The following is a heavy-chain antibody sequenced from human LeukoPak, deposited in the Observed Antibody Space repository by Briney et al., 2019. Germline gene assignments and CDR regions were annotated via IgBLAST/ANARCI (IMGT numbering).Heavy chain of an antibody. D-gene: IGHD1-26*01. CDR1: GFTVSSND. Sequence: GGSLRLSCAASGFTVSSNDMSWVRQAPGKGLEWVSVIYSGGSTYYADSVKGRFTISRDNSKNTLYLQMNSLRAEDTAVYYCASHSGSYGKMDYWGQGTLVTVSS. CDR3: ASHSGSYGKMDY. V-gene: IGHV3-53*01. CDR2: IYSGGST. J-gene: IGHJ4*02.